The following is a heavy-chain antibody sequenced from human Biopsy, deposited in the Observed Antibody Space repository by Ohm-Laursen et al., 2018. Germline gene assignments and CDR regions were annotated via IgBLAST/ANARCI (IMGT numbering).Heavy chain of an antibody. D-gene: IGHD1-26*01. CDR2: ISGYNGNT. Sequence: SVKVSCKPSGYFFSSYGLNWVRQAPGQGLEWMGRISGYNGNTNYAQKFQGRATMTIDSSASTAYLEMRSLRSDDTAFYYCVRGTGSQYFDYWGQGTLVTVSS. CDR1: GYFFSSYG. CDR3: VRGTGSQYFDY. J-gene: IGHJ4*02. V-gene: IGHV1-18*01.